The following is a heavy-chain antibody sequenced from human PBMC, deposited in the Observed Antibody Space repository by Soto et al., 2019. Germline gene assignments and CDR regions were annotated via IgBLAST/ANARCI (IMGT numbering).Heavy chain of an antibody. CDR1: GFTFSSYG. Sequence: GGSLRHSCAASGFTFSSYGMKWVRQAPEKGLEWVAVISYDGSNKYYADSVKGRFTISRDNSKNTLYLQMNSLRAEDTAVYYCAKETYYYDSSGSSPFDYWGQGT. D-gene: IGHD3-22*01. V-gene: IGHV3-30*18. CDR2: ISYDGSNK. J-gene: IGHJ4*02. CDR3: AKETYYYDSSGSSPFDY.